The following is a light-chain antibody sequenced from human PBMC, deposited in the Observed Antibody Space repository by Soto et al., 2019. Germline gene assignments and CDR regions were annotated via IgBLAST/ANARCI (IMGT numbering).Light chain of an antibody. CDR1: QSVSNS. V-gene: IGKV3-11*01. J-gene: IGKJ4*01. CDR3: QQRASWPPFT. CDR2: DAS. Sequence: EIVLTQSPATLSLSPGGRATLSCRVSQSVSNSLAWYQQKPGQPPRLLIYDASYRATGVPARFSGSGSETDFTLTISSLEPEDFAVYYCQQRASWPPFTFGGGTKVE.